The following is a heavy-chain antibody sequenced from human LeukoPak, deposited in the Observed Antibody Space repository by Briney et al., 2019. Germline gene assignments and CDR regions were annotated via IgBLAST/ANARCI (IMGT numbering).Heavy chain of an antibody. CDR3: AKMSTSLFGVDY. CDR1: GFTFSSFA. V-gene: IGHV3-23*01. Sequence: GGSLRLSCAASGFTFSSFAMRWVTRAWGKGLEWVSAILHSGFSTYYADPVKGRSTISRDNSKNTLYLQMNSLRAEDTALYYCAKMSTSLFGVDYWGQGTLVTVSS. D-gene: IGHD3-10*02. CDR2: ILHSGFST. J-gene: IGHJ4*02.